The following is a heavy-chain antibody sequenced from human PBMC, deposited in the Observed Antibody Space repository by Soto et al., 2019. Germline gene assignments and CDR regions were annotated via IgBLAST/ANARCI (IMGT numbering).Heavy chain of an antibody. CDR1: GGSISSSSYY. J-gene: IGHJ6*02. CDR3: ATRFTRSGYYYGMDV. D-gene: IGHD3-10*01. Sequence: SETLSLTCTVSGGSISSSSYYWGWIRQPPGKGLEWIGSIYYSGSTYYNPSLKSRVTISVGTSKNQFSLKLSSVTAADTAVYYCATRFTRSGYYYGMDVWGQGTTVTVSS. V-gene: IGHV4-39*01. CDR2: IYYSGST.